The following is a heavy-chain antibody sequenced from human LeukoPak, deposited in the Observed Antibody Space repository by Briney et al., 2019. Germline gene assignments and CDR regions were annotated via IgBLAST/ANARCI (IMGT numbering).Heavy chain of an antibody. J-gene: IGHJ6*02. CDR2: ISGSSSYI. D-gene: IGHD6-13*01. CDR1: GFTFSSYT. Sequence: GGSLRLSCAASGFTFSSYTMNWVRQAPGKGLEWVSSISGSSSYIYYADSVKGRFTISRDNAKNSLSLQMNSLRAEDTAVYYCARRDSSYGMDVWGQGTTVTVSS. CDR3: ARRDSSYGMDV. V-gene: IGHV3-21*01.